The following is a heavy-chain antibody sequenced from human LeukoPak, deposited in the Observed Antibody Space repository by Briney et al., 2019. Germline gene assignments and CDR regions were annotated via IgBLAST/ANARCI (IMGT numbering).Heavy chain of an antibody. CDR3: ARGRRSYSSGWSNFDY. J-gene: IGHJ4*02. V-gene: IGHV1-18*01. D-gene: IGHD6-19*01. CDR1: GYSFVLYG. Sequence: ASVKVSCKASGYSFVLYGISWVRQAPGQGLERMGWISAYNGNTNYAQKLQGRVTMTTDTSTSTAYMELRSLRSDDTAVYYCARGRRSYSSGWSNFDYWGQGTLVTVSS. CDR2: ISAYNGNT.